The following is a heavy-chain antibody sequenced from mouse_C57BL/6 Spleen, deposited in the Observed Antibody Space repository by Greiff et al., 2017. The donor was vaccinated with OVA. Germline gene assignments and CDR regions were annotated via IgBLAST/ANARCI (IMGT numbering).Heavy chain of an antibody. CDR3: TGGTYGSRFDY. V-gene: IGHV6-3*01. CDR1: GFTFSNYW. Sequence: EVKVEESGGGLVQPGGSMKLSCVASGFTFSNYWMNWVRQSPEKGLEWVAQIRLKSDNYATHYAESVKGRFTISRDDSKSSVYLQMNNLRAEDTGIYYCTGGTYGSRFDYWGQGTTLTVSS. CDR2: IRLKSDNYAT. J-gene: IGHJ2*01. D-gene: IGHD1-1*02.